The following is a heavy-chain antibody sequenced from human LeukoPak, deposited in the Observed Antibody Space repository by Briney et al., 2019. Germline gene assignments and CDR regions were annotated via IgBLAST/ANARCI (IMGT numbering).Heavy chain of an antibody. V-gene: IGHV4-34*01. D-gene: IGHD2-15*01. Sequence: PSETLSLTCAVYGGSFGGYYWSWIRQPPGKGLEWIGEINHSGSTNYNPSLTSRVTISVDTSKNQFSLKLSSVTAADTAVYYCARSSRGWSNWFDPWGQGTLVTVSS. CDR1: GGSFGGYY. CDR3: ARSSRGWSNWFDP. J-gene: IGHJ5*02. CDR2: INHSGST.